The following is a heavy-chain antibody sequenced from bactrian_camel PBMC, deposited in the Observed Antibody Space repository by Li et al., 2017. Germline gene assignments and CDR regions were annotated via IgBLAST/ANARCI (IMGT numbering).Heavy chain of an antibody. J-gene: IGHJ6*01. CDR1: GSIYGRC. D-gene: IGHD2*01. CDR3: AARGPYRYTKLSVRDFTY. Sequence: HVQLVESGGGSVQAGGPLRLSCGASGSIYGRCMGWFRQATGKEREGIATIDSDGDTAYAESMKGRFTISVDNAKNTLYLQMNSLKPEDTATYYCAARGPYRYTKLSVRDFTYWGQGTQVTVS. V-gene: IGHV3S55*01. CDR2: IDSDGDT.